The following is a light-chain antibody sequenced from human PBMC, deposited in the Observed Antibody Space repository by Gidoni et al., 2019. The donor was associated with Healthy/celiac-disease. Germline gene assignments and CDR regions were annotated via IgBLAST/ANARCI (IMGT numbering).Light chain of an antibody. CDR2: DAS. Sequence: IVLTQSPATLSLAPGERATLSCRASQSVSSYSAWYQKTPGQPPRLLIYDASNRATGIPARFSGSGSGTDFTLTISSLEHEDFAVYYCQQRSNWPTFGQGTKLEIK. V-gene: IGKV3-11*01. J-gene: IGKJ2*01. CDR3: QQRSNWPT. CDR1: QSVSSY.